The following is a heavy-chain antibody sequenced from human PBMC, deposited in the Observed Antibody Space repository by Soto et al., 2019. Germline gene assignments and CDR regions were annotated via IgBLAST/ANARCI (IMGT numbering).Heavy chain of an antibody. Sequence: IPWSGAGYSFTSYWSGRVRQMPEKEPEWMGIIYPGDSDTRYSPSFQGQVTISADKSISTAYLQWSSLKASDTAMYYCARHWYNWHYYYYHCMDVWGKGTTVTVSS. V-gene: IGHV5-51*01. D-gene: IGHD1-20*01. CDR2: IYPGDSDT. CDR1: GYSFTSYW. J-gene: IGHJ6*03. CDR3: ARHWYNWHYYYYHCMDV.